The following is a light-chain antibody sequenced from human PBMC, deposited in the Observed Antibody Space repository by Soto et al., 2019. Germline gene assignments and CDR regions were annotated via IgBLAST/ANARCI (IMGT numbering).Light chain of an antibody. Sequence: QSALTQPRSVCGSPGQSVTISCTGSSSDVGYYTYVSWFQQLPGKAPKLMIYDVTKRPSGVPDRFSASKSGNTASLIISGLQAEDEADYYCCSYAGSFTFVFGGGTKLTVL. CDR3: CSYAGSFTFV. CDR2: DVT. V-gene: IGLV2-11*01. J-gene: IGLJ2*01. CDR1: SSDVGYYTY.